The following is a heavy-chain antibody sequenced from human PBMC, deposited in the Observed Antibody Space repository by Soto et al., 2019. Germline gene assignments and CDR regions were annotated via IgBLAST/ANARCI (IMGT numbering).Heavy chain of an antibody. D-gene: IGHD3-10*01. CDR2: IYYSGST. Sequence: QVQLQESGPGLVKPSQTLSLTCTVSGGSISSGGYYWSWIRQHPGKGLEWIGYIYYSGSTYYNPSLKSRVTLSVDTSKNQFSLKLSSVTAADTAVYYCAREYITMVRGVIITPDYWGQGTLVTVSS. CDR3: AREYITMVRGVIITPDY. V-gene: IGHV4-31*03. CDR1: GGSISSGGYY. J-gene: IGHJ4*02.